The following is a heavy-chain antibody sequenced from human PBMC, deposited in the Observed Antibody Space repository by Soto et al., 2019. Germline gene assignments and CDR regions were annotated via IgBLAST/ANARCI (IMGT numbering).Heavy chain of an antibody. CDR3: ATDRGSAGTHWALFDY. D-gene: IGHD2-15*01. Sequence: GASVKVSCKASGYTFTSYDINWVRQATGQGLEWMGWMNPNSGNTGYAQKFQGRVTMTRNTSISTAYMELSSLRSEDTAVYYCATDRGSAGTHWALFDYWGQGTLVTVSS. CDR2: MNPNSGNT. J-gene: IGHJ4*02. V-gene: IGHV1-8*01. CDR1: GYTFTSYD.